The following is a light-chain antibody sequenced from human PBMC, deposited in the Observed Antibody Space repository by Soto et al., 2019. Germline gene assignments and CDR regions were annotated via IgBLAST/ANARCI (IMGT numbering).Light chain of an antibody. Sequence: EIVLTQSPATLSLSPGERATLSCRASQSVSSYLAWYQQKPGQAPRLLIYDASNRATGIPARFSGSGSGPGFAVPLGSLAPGDFAVYYCQQRSSGRPFGGGTQVAIK. V-gene: IGKV3-11*01. J-gene: IGKJ4*01. CDR3: QQRSSGRP. CDR1: QSVSSY. CDR2: DAS.